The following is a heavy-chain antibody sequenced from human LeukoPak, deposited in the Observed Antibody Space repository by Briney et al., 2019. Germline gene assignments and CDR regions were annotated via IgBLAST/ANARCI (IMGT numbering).Heavy chain of an antibody. J-gene: IGHJ4*02. CDR2: MSHDGVKT. CDR3: AKVRTRWLITDYFDL. Sequence: GRSLRLSCSASGFAFSSYVLHWIRQAPGKGLEWVAVMSHDGVKTHYADSVKGRFTISRDNFANSVYLRMDSVKFEDTAIYFCAKVRTRWLITDYFDLWGQGTLVTVSS. V-gene: IGHV3-30*18. CDR1: GFAFSSYV. D-gene: IGHD3-10*01.